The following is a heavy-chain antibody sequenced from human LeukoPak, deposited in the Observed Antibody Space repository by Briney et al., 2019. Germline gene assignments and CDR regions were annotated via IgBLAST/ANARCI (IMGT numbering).Heavy chain of an antibody. CDR3: AIGESAGYCSSTSCSHWFDP. V-gene: IGHV4-61*02. D-gene: IGHD2-2*01. CDR2: IYTSGST. Sequence: PSETLSLTCTVSGGSSSSGSYYWSWIRQPAGKGLEWIGRIYTSGSTNYNPSLKSRDTISVDTSMNQFSLKLSSVTAADTAVYYCAIGESAGYCSSTSCSHWFDPWGQGTLVTVSS. J-gene: IGHJ5*02. CDR1: GGSSSSGSYY.